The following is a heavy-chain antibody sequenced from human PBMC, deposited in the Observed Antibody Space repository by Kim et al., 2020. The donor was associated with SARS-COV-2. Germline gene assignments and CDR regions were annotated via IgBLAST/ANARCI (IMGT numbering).Heavy chain of an antibody. D-gene: IGHD2-15*01. Sequence: GGSLRLSCVGYGFTFNQNCMSWVRQAPGKGLEWLAIINQGGSEKHYVHSVEGRFTISRDNAKKSLYLEMNNLRAEDTALYYCTRDHGGGNGDWGRGTLVTGSP. CDR1: GFTFNQNC. V-gene: IGHV3-7*03. CDR2: INQGGSEK. J-gene: IGHJ4*02. CDR3: TRDHGGGNGD.